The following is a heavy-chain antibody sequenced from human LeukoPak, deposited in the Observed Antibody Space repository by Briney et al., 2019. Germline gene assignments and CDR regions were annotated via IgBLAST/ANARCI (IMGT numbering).Heavy chain of an antibody. J-gene: IGHJ6*03. D-gene: IGHD6-13*01. Sequence: GGSLRLSCAASGFTFDDYGMSWVRQAPGKGLEWVSGINWNGGSTGYADSVKGRFTISRDNAKNSLYLQMNSLRAEDTALYYCARGKSSSWSYYYYYMDGWGKGTTVTVSS. CDR3: ARGKSSSWSYYYYYMDG. V-gene: IGHV3-20*04. CDR2: INWNGGST. CDR1: GFTFDDYG.